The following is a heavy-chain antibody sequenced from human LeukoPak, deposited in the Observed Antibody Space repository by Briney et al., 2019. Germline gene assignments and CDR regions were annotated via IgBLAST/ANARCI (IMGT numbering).Heavy chain of an antibody. V-gene: IGHV3-23*01. CDR2: ISAGATRT. CDR1: GFTFNNYA. CDR3: AKYAMREIFFGDY. D-gene: IGHD3-3*01. Sequence: GGSLRLSCAASGFTFNNYAMSWVRQAPGKGLEWVSGISAGATRTYYAGSVKGRFTISRDNSMNTLYLHMNSLRAEDTAVYYCAKYAMREIFFGDYWGQGTLVAVPS. J-gene: IGHJ4*02.